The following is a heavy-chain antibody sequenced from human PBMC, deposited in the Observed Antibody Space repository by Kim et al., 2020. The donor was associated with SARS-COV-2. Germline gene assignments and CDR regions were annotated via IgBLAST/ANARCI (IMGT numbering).Heavy chain of an antibody. CDR2: ISSSSSTI. V-gene: IGHV3-48*02. J-gene: IGHJ4*02. Sequence: GGSLRLSCAASGFTFSSYSMNWVRQAPGKGLEWVSYISSSSSTIYYADSVKGRFTISRDNAKNSLYLQMNSLRDEDTAVYYCARARRSILTGYSPCDYWGQGTLVTVSS. D-gene: IGHD3-9*01. CDR3: ARARRSILTGYSPCDY. CDR1: GFTFSSYS.